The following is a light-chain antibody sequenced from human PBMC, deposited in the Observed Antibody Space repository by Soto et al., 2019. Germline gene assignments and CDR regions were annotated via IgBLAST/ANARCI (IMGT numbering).Light chain of an antibody. CDR1: RTITMY. J-gene: IGKJ5*01. CDR2: AAS. V-gene: IGKV1-39*01. Sequence: GDRVTITCRASRTITMYLNWYXQKXGQXXKXXXNAASTLRSGVPSRFSGSGYGTDFTLTIDSLQPEDFATYYCQQSYNSPFNFGPGTRLEIK. CDR3: QQSYNSPFN.